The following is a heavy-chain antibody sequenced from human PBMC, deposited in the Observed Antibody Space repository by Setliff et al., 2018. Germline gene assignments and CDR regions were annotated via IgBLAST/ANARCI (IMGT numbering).Heavy chain of an antibody. J-gene: IGHJ5*02. CDR1: GYSISSGYY. Sequence: PSETLSLTCGVSGYSISSGYYWGWVRQPPGKGLEWIGKIYHSGNTYYNPSLKSRVTISVDTSKNQFSLKLSSVTAADTAVYYCTRDVVDEFGTGYETTNFFDPWGLGTLVTVSS. CDR2: IYHSGNT. D-gene: IGHD3-3*01. CDR3: TRDVVDEFGTGYETTNFFDP. V-gene: IGHV4-38-2*02.